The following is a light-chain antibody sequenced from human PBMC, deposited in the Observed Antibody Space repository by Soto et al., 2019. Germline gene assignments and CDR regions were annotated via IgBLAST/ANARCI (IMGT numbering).Light chain of an antibody. J-gene: IGKJ4*01. CDR1: QSLSSD. CDR3: QQRSIWLT. Sequence: EIVMTQSPATLSVSPGERDTRSGRASQSLSSDLAWYQQKPGQSPRLLIYGSSTRATGIPARFSGSVSGTEFTLTISSLQSEDFAVYYCQQRSIWLTFGGGTKVDIK. V-gene: IGKV3-15*01. CDR2: GSS.